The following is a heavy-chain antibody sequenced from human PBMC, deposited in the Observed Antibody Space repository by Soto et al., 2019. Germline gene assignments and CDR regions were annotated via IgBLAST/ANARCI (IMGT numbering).Heavy chain of an antibody. D-gene: IGHD2-2*01. J-gene: IGHJ5*02. CDR1: GGTFSSYG. Sequence: GASVKVSCKASGGTFSSYGISWVLQAPGQGLEWMGGIIPIFGTANYAQKFQGRVTITRDTSTSTAYMELSSLRSEDTAVYYCARGRGKTRKWLDPSGQRPLVTVSS. CDR3: ARGRGKTRKWLDP. CDR2: IIPIFGTA. V-gene: IGHV1-69*05.